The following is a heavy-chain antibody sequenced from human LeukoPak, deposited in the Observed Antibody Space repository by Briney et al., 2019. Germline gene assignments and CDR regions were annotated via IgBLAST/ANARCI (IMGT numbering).Heavy chain of an antibody. CDR3: ARDRVAATYYYYMDV. CDR2: INPNSGGT. D-gene: IGHD6-19*01. J-gene: IGHJ6*03. Sequence: ASVKVSCKASGYTFTGYNMHWVRQAPGQGLEWMGWINPNSGGTNYAQKFQGRVTMTRDTSISTAYMELSRLRSDDTAVYYCARDRVAATYYYYMDVWGKGTTVTVSS. CDR1: GYTFTGYN. V-gene: IGHV1-2*02.